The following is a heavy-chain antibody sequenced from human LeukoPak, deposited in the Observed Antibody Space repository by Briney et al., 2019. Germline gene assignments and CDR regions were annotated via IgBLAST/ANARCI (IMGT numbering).Heavy chain of an antibody. D-gene: IGHD1-1*01. CDR1: EGSISIYY. CDR3: ARDLELGY. V-gene: IGHV4-59*01. Sequence: PSETLSLTCTVSEGSISIYYWSWVRQPPGKGLEWIGYINYSGATHYTPSLKSRITMSIDTSKNQCSVNVIFLNAADEAGYYCARDLELGYWGQGTLVTVSS. CDR2: INYSGAT. J-gene: IGHJ4*02.